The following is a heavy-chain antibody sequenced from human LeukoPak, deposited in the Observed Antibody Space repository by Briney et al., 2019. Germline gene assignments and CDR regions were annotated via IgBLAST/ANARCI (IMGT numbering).Heavy chain of an antibody. D-gene: IGHD1-1*01. CDR3: ARIETVADAFDI. CDR2: IYSDGST. V-gene: IGHV3-66*01. J-gene: IGHJ3*02. CDR1: GFTVSSNY. Sequence: GGSLRLSCAASGFTVSSNYMTWVRQAPGKGLEWVSLIYSDGSTSYADSVRGRLTISRDNSKNTLYLQMNSLRAEDTAVYYCARIETVADAFDIWGQGTLVTVSS.